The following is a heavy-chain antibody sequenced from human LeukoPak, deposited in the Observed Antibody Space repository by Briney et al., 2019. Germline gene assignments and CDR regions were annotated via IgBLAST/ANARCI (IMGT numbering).Heavy chain of an antibody. CDR1: GFTFSVAA. CDR2: IGASGEST. V-gene: IGHV3-23*01. CDR3: AKDIQLST. Sequence: GGSLRLSCAASGFTFSVAAMTWVRQAPGKGLEWVSLIGASGESTYYADSVKGRFTISRDNSKNTLSLQTNSLRVEDTAMYFCAKDIQLSTWGLGTMVTVSS. J-gene: IGHJ3*01. D-gene: IGHD5-24*01.